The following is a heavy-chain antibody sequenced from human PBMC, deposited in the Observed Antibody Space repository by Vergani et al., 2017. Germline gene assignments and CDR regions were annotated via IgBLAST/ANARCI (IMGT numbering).Heavy chain of an antibody. D-gene: IGHD6-13*01. CDR3: ASSPLIAPPVISGGRFSP. CDR1: GGSISSSSYY. CDR2: IYYSGST. J-gene: IGHJ5*02. Sequence: QLQLQESGPGLVKPSETLSLTCNVSGGSISSSSYYWGWIRQPPGKGLEWIGSIYYSGSTYYHPSLKSRVIISVDPSKNQFSLKLSSVTAADTAVYYCASSPLIAPPVISGGRFSPWGQGPLVTVSS. V-gene: IGHV4-39*01.